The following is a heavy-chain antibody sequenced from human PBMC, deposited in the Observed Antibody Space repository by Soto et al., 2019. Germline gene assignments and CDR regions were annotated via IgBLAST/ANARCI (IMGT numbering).Heavy chain of an antibody. J-gene: IGHJ4*02. CDR1: GGSISSSSYY. Sequence: SETLSLTCTVSGGSISSSSYYWGWIRQPPGKGLEWIGSIYYSGGTYYNPSLKSRVTISVDTSKNQFSLKLSSVTAADTAVYYCASWRLSGYSYGTAFDYWGQGTLVTVSS. CDR3: ASWRLSGYSYGTAFDY. V-gene: IGHV4-39*01. D-gene: IGHD5-18*01. CDR2: IYYSGGT.